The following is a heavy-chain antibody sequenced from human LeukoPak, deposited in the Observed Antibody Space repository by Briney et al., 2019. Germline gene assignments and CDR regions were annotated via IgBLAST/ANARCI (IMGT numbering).Heavy chain of an antibody. CDR2: ITPRLGPG. Sequence: GASVKVSYKASGSTFNSDALSWVRQAPGQGLEWMGGITPRLGPGNYAQKFQDRLSITADEITSTTYMEMRSLRSDDTAVYYCTRELSGCSETVCSGAWGQGTLVIVSS. V-gene: IGHV1-69*13. CDR1: GSTFNSDA. J-gene: IGHJ5*02. CDR3: TRELSGCSETVCSGA. D-gene: IGHD3-10*02.